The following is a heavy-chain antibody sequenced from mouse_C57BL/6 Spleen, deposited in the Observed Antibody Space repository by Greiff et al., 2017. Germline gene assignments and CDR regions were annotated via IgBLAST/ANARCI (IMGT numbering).Heavy chain of an antibody. CDR1: GYTFTSYW. D-gene: IGHD1-1*01. CDR2: IDPSDSYT. CDR3: ARSGTTVVERVYFDY. V-gene: IGHV1-69*01. Sequence: QVQLQQPGAELVMPGASVKLSCKASGYTFTSYWMHWVKQRPGQGLEWIGEIDPSDSYTNYNQKFKGKSTLTVDKSSSTAYMQLSSLTSEDSAVYYCARSGTTVVERVYFDYWGQGTTLTVSS. J-gene: IGHJ2*01.